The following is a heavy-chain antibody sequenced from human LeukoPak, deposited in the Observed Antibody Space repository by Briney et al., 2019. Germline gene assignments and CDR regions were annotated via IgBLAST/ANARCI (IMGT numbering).Heavy chain of an antibody. CDR3: ARECTAASGTSGSRWFDP. D-gene: IGHD6-13*01. V-gene: IGHV1-46*01. Sequence: GASVKVSCTASGYTFTSYYMHWVRQAPGQGLEWMGIINPGGGSTSYAQEFQGRVTMTRDTSTSTIYMELSSLRSEDTAVYSCARECTAASGTSGSRWFDPWGQGTLVTVSS. CDR2: INPGGGST. CDR1: GYTFTSYY. J-gene: IGHJ5*02.